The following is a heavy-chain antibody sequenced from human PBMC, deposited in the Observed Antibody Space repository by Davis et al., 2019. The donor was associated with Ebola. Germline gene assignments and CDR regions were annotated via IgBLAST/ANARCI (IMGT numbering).Heavy chain of an antibody. Sequence: ASVKVSCKASGYTFTSYDINWVRQATGQGLEWMGWMNPNSGNTGYAQKFQGRVTMTRNTSISTAYMELGSLRSEDTAVYYCARGYKLLWVGESSIPFEPWGQGTLVTVSS. J-gene: IGHJ5*02. CDR1: GYTFTSYD. CDR2: MNPNSGNT. V-gene: IGHV1-8*01. D-gene: IGHD3-10*01. CDR3: ARGYKLLWVGESSIPFEP.